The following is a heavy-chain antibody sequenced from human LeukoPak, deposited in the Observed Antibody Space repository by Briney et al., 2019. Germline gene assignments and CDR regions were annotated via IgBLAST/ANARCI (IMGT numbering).Heavy chain of an antibody. CDR3: ARDLDSSTWSPFY. J-gene: IGHJ4*02. Sequence: QTGGSLRLSCAASGFTFSRYAMSWVRQAPGKGLEWVSGISGSGGRTYYADSVKGRFTISRDNSKNTLYLQMNSLRAEDTAVYYCARDLDSSTWSPFYWGQGTLVTVSS. D-gene: IGHD6-13*01. CDR1: GFTFSRYA. V-gene: IGHV3-23*01. CDR2: ISGSGGRT.